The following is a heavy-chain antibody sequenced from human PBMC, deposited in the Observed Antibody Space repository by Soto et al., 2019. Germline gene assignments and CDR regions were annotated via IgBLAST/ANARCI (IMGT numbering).Heavy chain of an antibody. Sequence: QVQLVQSGAELKKPGSSVKVSCQASGGTFSNYAISWVRQAPGQGLEWMGKIIPIFGTTNYAQNFRGRVTITADEYPTTAHMELSHLRSDDTALYYWARGLPPAPGSFREDALDIWGQGTMITVSS. CDR3: ARGLPPAPGSFREDALDI. V-gene: IGHV1-69*15. CDR1: GGTFSNYA. CDR2: IIPIFGTT. J-gene: IGHJ3*02. D-gene: IGHD3-10*01.